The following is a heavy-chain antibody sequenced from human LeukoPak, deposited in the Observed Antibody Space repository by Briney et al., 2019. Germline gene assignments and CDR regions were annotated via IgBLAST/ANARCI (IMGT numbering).Heavy chain of an antibody. CDR2: IYSGDTT. CDR3: ARRAGGYSHPYDY. CDR1: GFTVSSNY. D-gene: IGHD4-23*01. Sequence: PGGSLRLSCAVSGFTVSSNYMNWVHQAPGKGLEWVSIIYSGDTTYYSDSVKGRFILSSDNSKNTLYLQMNSLRAEDTAVYYCARRAGGYSHPYDYWGQGILVTVSS. V-gene: IGHV3-66*04. J-gene: IGHJ4*02.